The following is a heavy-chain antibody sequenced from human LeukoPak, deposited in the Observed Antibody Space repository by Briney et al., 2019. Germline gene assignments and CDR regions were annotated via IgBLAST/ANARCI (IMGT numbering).Heavy chain of an antibody. CDR2: ISSSSSYI. J-gene: IGHJ5*02. CDR3: ARVLSGTTDWFDP. V-gene: IGHV3-21*01. CDR1: GFTFSSYS. Sequence: PGGSLRLSCAASGFTFSSYSMNWVRQAPGKGLEWVSSISSSSSYIYYADSVKGRSIISRDNAKNSLYLQMNSLRAEDTAVYYCARVLSGTTDWFDPWGQGTLVTVSS. D-gene: IGHD1-1*01.